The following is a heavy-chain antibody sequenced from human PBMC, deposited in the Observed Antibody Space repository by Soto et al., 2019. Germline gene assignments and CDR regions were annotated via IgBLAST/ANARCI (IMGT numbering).Heavy chain of an antibody. V-gene: IGHV4-31*03. J-gene: IGHJ3*02. Sequence: SETLSLTCTVSGGSISSGGYYWSWIRQHPGKGLEWIGYIYYSGSTYYNPSLKSRVTISVDTSKNQFSLKLSSVTAADTAVYYCARENYYDSSGYYSPQTHDAFDIWGQGTMVTVS. CDR2: IYYSGST. D-gene: IGHD3-22*01. CDR1: GGSISSGGYY. CDR3: ARENYYDSSGYYSPQTHDAFDI.